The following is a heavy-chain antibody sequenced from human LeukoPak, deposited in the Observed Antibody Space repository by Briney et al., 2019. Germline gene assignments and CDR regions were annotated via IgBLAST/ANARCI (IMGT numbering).Heavy chain of an antibody. V-gene: IGHV4-59*08. CDR1: GGSISSYY. D-gene: IGHD5-18*01. J-gene: IGHJ4*02. CDR2: IYYSGST. CDR3: ARHAYSYGYAYFDY. Sequence: SETLSLTCTVSGGSISSYYWSWIRQPPGKGLEWIGYIYYSGSTNYNPSLKSRVTISVDTSKNQFSLKLSSVTAADTAVHYCARHAYSYGYAYFDYWGQGTLVTVSS.